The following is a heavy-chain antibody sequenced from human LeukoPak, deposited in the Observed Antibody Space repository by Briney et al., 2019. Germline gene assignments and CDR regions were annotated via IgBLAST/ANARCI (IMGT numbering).Heavy chain of an antibody. V-gene: IGHV3-23*01. CDR1: GFTFNNYA. Sequence: GGSLRLSCAASGFTFNNYAMSWVRQAPGKGLEWVSAISGSGDNTDYADSMKGRFTISRDNSKNTLYLQMNSLRAEDTAVYYCAKSGGYCSSTSCPPDPWGQGTLVTVSS. CDR3: AKSGGYCSSTSCPPDP. D-gene: IGHD2-2*01. CDR2: ISGSGDNT. J-gene: IGHJ5*02.